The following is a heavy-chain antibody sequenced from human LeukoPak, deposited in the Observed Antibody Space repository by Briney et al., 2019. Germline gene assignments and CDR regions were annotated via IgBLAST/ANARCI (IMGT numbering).Heavy chain of an antibody. CDR2: INPNSGGT. J-gene: IGHJ4*02. V-gene: IGHV1-2*06. Sequence: GASVKVSCKASGYTFTGYYMHWVRQAPGQGLEWMGRINPNSGGTNYAQKFQGRVTMTRDTSISTAYMELSSLRSEDTAVYYCARDTGNVPLDYWGQGTLVTVSS. CDR1: GYTFTGYY. CDR3: ARDTGNVPLDY. D-gene: IGHD1-1*01.